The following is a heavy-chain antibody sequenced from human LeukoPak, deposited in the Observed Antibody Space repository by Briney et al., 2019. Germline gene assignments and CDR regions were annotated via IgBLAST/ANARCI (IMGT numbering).Heavy chain of an antibody. D-gene: IGHD3-3*01. CDR2: IIPIFGTA. V-gene: IGHV1-69*13. CDR1: GSTFSSYA. CDR3: ARDLSEYYDFWSGYMSDGMDV. Sequence: SVKVSCKASGSTFSSYAISWVRQAPGQGLEWMGGIIPIFGTANYAQKFQGRVTITADESTSTAYMELSSLRSEDTAVYYCARDLSEYYDFWSGYMSDGMDVWGQGTTVTVSS. J-gene: IGHJ6*02.